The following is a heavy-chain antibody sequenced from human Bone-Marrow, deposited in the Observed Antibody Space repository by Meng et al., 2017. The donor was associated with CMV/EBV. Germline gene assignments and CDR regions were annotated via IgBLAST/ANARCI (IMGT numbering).Heavy chain of an antibody. CDR1: GYSISSGYY. CDR2: IYHSGST. CDR3: ARGSSGWDYYYYYGMDV. J-gene: IGHJ6*02. V-gene: IGHV4-38-2*02. D-gene: IGHD6-19*01. Sequence: SQTLSLTCTLSGYSISSGYYWGWIRQPPGKGLEWIGSIYHSGSTYYNPSLKSRVTISVDTSKNQFSLKLSSVTAADTAVYYCARGSSGWDYYYYYGMDVWGQGTTVTVSS.